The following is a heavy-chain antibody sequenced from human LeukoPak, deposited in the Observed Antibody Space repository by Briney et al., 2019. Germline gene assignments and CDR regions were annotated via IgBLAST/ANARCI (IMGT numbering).Heavy chain of an antibody. Sequence: SETLSLTRTVSGGSISSYYWSWIRQPPGKGLEWIGYIYYSGSTNYNPSLKSRVTISVDTSKNRFSLKLSSVTAADTAVYYCARLPILSTAPFYYYYYGMDVWGQGTTVTVSS. CDR2: IYYSGST. CDR3: ARLPILSTAPFYYYYYGMDV. D-gene: IGHD2-21*01. J-gene: IGHJ6*02. V-gene: IGHV4-59*08. CDR1: GGSISSYY.